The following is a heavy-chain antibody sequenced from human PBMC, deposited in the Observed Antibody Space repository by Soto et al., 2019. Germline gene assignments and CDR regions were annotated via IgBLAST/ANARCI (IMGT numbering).Heavy chain of an antibody. D-gene: IGHD3-10*01. J-gene: IGHJ6*02. CDR1: GLTVSNAY. Sequence: SLRLSCAASGLTVSNAYMAWVRQAPGMGLEWVSVIYDNGTTYYADSVKGRFTISRDTSTNTLSLQMDSLRAEDTAVYYCVRPLPSGRNYGLDVWGQGTTVTSP. CDR3: VRPLPSGRNYGLDV. V-gene: IGHV3-53*01. CDR2: IYDNGTT.